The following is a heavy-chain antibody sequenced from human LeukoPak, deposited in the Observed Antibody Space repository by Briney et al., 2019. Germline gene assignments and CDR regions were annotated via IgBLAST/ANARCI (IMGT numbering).Heavy chain of an antibody. Sequence: GASVKVSCKASGYTFTSYGINWVRQATGQGLEWMGWMNPNSGNTGYAQKFQGRVTMTRNTSISTAYMELSSLRSEDTAVYYCARGPDGGTQWLVPYYYYYGMDVWGQGTTATVSS. J-gene: IGHJ6*02. D-gene: IGHD6-19*01. CDR2: MNPNSGNT. CDR1: GYTFTSYG. V-gene: IGHV1-8*02. CDR3: ARGPDGGTQWLVPYYYYYGMDV.